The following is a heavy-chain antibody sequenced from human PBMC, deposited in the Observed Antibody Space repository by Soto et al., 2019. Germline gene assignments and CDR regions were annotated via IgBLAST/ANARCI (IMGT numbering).Heavy chain of an antibody. CDR2: VIPMVGMS. CDR1: GGTFNFYS. CDR3: ATNYGSGSAHFDY. J-gene: IGHJ4*02. Sequence: QVQLVQSGAEVKKPGSSVKVSCTASGGTFNFYSISWVRQAPGQGLEWVGRVIPMVGMSEYAQKFQGRGTVTAVKSTRNAYMNLRSLRAEDTAVYYCATNYGSGSAHFDYWGQGTLVTVSS. V-gene: IGHV1-69*02. D-gene: IGHD3-10*01.